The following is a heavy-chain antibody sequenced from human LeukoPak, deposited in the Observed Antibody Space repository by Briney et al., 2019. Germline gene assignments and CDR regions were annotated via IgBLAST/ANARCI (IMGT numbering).Heavy chain of an antibody. CDR1: GGSFRGYY. D-gene: IGHD3-22*01. Sequence: ETSETLSLTCAAYGGSFRGYYWSWIRQPPGKGLEWIGEIHHDGNTNQNPSLKTRVTISIDTSKNQFSLKLTSVTAADTAVYYCARGLVGGYNFDYWGQGTLVTVSS. V-gene: IGHV4-34*01. CDR2: IHHDGNT. CDR3: ARGLVGGYNFDY. J-gene: IGHJ4*02.